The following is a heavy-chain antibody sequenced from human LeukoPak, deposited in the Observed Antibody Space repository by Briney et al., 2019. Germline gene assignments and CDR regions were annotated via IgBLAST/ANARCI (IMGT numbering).Heavy chain of an antibody. J-gene: IGHJ4*02. D-gene: IGHD1-26*01. V-gene: IGHV3-7*01. CDR3: ASMWEGGF. CDR2: IKQDGSAK. CDR1: AFTFSSYW. Sequence: WVSLRCSSAGSAFTFSSYWMSWLRPAPGKGREWVANIKQDGSAKYYVDSVKGRFTISRDNAKNSLYLQMNSLRAEDTAVYFCASMWEGGFWGQGTLVTVSP.